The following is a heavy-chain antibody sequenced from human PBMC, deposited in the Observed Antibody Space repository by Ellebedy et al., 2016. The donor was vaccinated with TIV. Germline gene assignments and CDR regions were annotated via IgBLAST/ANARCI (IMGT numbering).Heavy chain of an antibody. V-gene: IGHV3-23*01. CDR3: ARRTPNWGFFDY. J-gene: IGHJ4*02. CDR1: GFTFSSYP. D-gene: IGHD7-27*01. Sequence: PGGSLRLSCAASGFTFSSYPMSWVRQAPGKGLPWVSTISGSGDSTYYTDSVKGRFTISTDNSKNTLYLQMNSLRAEDTAVHYCARRTPNWGFFDYWGQGTLLTVSS. CDR2: ISGSGDST.